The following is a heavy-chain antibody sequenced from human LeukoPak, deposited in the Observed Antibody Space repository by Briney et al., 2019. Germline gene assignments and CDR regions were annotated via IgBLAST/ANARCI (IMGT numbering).Heavy chain of an antibody. CDR2: ISSSSSYI. J-gene: IGHJ4*02. V-gene: IGHV3-21*01. Sequence: GGSLRLSCAASGFTFSSYSMNWVRQAPGKGLEWVSSISSSSSYIYYADSMKGRFTISRDNAKNSLYLQMNSLRAEDTAVYYCARVIRPLVVTAQYFDYWGQGTLVTVSS. CDR3: ARVIRPLVVTAQYFDY. D-gene: IGHD2-21*02. CDR1: GFTFSSYS.